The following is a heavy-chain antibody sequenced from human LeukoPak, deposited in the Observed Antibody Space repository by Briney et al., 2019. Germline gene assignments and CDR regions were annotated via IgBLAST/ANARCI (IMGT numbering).Heavy chain of an antibody. D-gene: IGHD1-26*01. CDR1: GFTFGDYA. Sequence: GGSLRLSCTASGFTFGDYAMSWFRQAPGKGLEWVGFIRSKAYGGTTEYAASVKGRFTISRDDSKSIAYLQMNSLKTEDTAVYYCTREYSGSFDHYFDYWGQGTLVTVSS. CDR3: TREYSGSFDHYFDY. J-gene: IGHJ4*02. V-gene: IGHV3-49*03. CDR2: IRSKAYGGTT.